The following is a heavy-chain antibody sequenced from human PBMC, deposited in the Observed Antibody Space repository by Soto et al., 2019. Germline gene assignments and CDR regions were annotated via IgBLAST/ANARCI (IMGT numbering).Heavy chain of an antibody. J-gene: IGHJ5*02. CDR2: IYYSGST. D-gene: IGHD3-3*01. V-gene: IGHV4-39*02. CDR1: GGSISSSSYY. CDR3: ASRLPDYDFWSGYSNGFDP. Sequence: QLQLQESGPGLVKPSETLSLTCTVSGGSISSSSYYWGWIRQPPGKGLEWIGRIYYSGSTYYTPSLKSRDPISVGTYKNHSSLKLRSVAAAYTAVYYWASRLPDYDFWSGYSNGFDPWGQGTLVTVSS.